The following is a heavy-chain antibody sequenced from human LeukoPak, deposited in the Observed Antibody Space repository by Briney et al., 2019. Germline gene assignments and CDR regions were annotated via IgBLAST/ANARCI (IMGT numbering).Heavy chain of an antibody. CDR1: GFTFSSYW. D-gene: IGHD4-23*01. CDR3: AREMTTVVTEYFDY. Sequence: PGGSLRLSCAASGFTFSSYWMSWVRQAPGKGLEWVANIKQDGSEKYYVDSVKGRFTISRDNAKNSLYLQMNSLRAEDTAVYYCAREMTTVVTEYFDYWGQGTLVTVSS. CDR2: IKQDGSEK. V-gene: IGHV3-7*01. J-gene: IGHJ4*02.